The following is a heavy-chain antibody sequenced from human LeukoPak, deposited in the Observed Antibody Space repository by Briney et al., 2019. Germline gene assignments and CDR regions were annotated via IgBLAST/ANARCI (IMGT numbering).Heavy chain of an antibody. J-gene: IGHJ6*04. CDR3: ARAPTTVIIVSGWYYGMDV. Sequence: GGSLRLSCAASGLTFSSYEKNWVRQAPGKGLEWVSYISSSGSTIYYADSVKGRFTISRDNAKNSLYLQMNSLRAEDTAVYYCARAPTTVIIVSGWYYGMDVWGKGTTVTVSS. D-gene: IGHD4-23*01. CDR2: ISSSGSTI. V-gene: IGHV3-48*03. CDR1: GLTFSSYE.